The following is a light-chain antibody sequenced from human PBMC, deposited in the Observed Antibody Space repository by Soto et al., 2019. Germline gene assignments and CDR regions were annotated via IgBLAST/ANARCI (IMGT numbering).Light chain of an antibody. CDR1: VLAKKY. CDR2: KDS. J-gene: IGLJ2*01. Sequence: SYALTQPSSVSVSPGQTARITCSGDVLAKKYARWFQQKPGQAPVLVIYKDSERPSGIPERFSGSSSGTTVTLTISGAQVEDEADYYCYSAADNNLVFGGGTKVTVL. CDR3: YSAADNNLV. V-gene: IGLV3-27*01.